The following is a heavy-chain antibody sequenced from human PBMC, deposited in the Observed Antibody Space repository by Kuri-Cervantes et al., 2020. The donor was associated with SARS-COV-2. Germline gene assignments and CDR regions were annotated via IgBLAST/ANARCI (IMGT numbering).Heavy chain of an antibody. CDR2: ISYDGSNK. CDR3: ARALYYYASRGPIDY. CDR1: GFTFSIYG. Sequence: GESLKISCAASGFTFSIYGMHWVRQAPGKGLEWVAVISYDGSNKYYADSVKGRFTISRDNSKNTLYLQMNSQRAEDTAVYYCARALYYYASRGPIDYWGQGTLVTVSS. J-gene: IGHJ4*02. D-gene: IGHD3-22*01. V-gene: IGHV3-33*05.